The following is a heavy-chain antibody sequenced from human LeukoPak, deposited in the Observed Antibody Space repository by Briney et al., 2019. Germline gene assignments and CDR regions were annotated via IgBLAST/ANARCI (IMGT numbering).Heavy chain of an antibody. CDR3: ARQSCSGGSCYSDRGNFDY. J-gene: IGHJ4*02. CDR1: GGSISSGSYY. V-gene: IGHV4-39*01. Sequence: SETLSLTCTVSGGSISSGSYYWSWIRQPPGKGLEWIGSIYYSGSTYYNPSLKSRLTISVDMSKNQFSLKLSSVTAADTAVYYCARQSCSGGSCYSDRGNFDYWGQGTLVTVSS. D-gene: IGHD2-15*01. CDR2: IYYSGST.